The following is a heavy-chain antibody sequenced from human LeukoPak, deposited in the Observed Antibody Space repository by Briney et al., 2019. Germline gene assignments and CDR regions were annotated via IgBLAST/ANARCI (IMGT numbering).Heavy chain of an antibody. CDR1: GYSFTAFY. CDR2: IHPRRVET. V-gene: IGHV1-2*02. J-gene: IGHJ4*02. Sequence: ASVKVSCKASGYSFTAFYIHWVRQAPGQGLEWMGWIHPRRVETNYAYKFRGRVAMTRDTSISTAYMDLGSLGSDDTAVYYCARDGGYGTGSYYRGCFDYWGEGTLVTVSS. D-gene: IGHD3-10*01. CDR3: ARDGGYGTGSYYRGCFDY.